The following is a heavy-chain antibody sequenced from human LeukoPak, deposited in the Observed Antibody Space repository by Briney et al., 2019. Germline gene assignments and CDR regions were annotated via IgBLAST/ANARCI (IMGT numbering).Heavy chain of an antibody. CDR3: ARDWPGNSGSYFDY. D-gene: IGHD1-26*01. CDR2: TYYRSTWYN. J-gene: IGHJ4*02. Sequence: SQTLSLTCAISGDSVSSNSVTWNWIRQSPSRGLEWLGRTYYRSTWYNDYAVSVRGRITVNPDTSKNQFSLHLNSVTPEDTAVYYCARDWPGNSGSYFDYWGQGTLVTVSS. CDR1: GDSVSSNSVT. V-gene: IGHV6-1*01.